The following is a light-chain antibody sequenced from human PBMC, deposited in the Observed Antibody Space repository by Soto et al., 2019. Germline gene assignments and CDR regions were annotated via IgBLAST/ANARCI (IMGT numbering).Light chain of an antibody. CDR2: GAS. V-gene: IGKV3-20*01. CDR3: QQYGDSSLT. J-gene: IGKJ4*01. CDR1: QSVSSY. Sequence: EIVLTQSPGTLSLSPGERATLSCRASQSVSSYLAWYQQKLGQAPRLLIYGASSRATGIPDRFSGGGSGTDFTLTISRLEPEDFAVYYCQQYGDSSLTFGGGTKVEIK.